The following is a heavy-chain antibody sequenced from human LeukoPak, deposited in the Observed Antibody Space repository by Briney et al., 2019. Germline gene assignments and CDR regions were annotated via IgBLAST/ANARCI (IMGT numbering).Heavy chain of an antibody. CDR2: IYYSGST. CDR1: GGSISSGDYY. Sequence: SQTLSLTCTVSGGSISSGDYYWSWIRQPPGKGLEWIGFIYYSGSTSYNPSLKSRVTISLDMSKNYFSLKLTSVTAADTAMYYCARGDYYDSSGYYYHWGQGTLVTVSS. CDR3: ARGDYYDSSGYYYH. J-gene: IGHJ5*02. V-gene: IGHV4-30-4*08. D-gene: IGHD3-22*01.